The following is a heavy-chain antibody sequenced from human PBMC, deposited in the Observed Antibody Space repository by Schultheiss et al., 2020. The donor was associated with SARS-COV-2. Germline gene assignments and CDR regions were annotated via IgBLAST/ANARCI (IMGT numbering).Heavy chain of an antibody. CDR2: VSDSGST. CDR1: GGSISSGGYY. Sequence: SETLSLTCTVSGGSISSGGYYWSWIRQHPGKGLEWIGYVSDSGSTYYSPSLKSRVTISADRSKNQFSLNLTSVTAADTAVYYCARSGGGLWGQGTLVTVSS. CDR3: ARSGGGL. D-gene: IGHD2-15*01. J-gene: IGHJ4*02. V-gene: IGHV4-31*03.